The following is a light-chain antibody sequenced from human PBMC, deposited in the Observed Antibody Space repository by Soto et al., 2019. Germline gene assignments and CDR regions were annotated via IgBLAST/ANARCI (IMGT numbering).Light chain of an antibody. Sequence: VVLTQSPATLSLSPGERATLSCRASQSVSSSYLAWYQQKPGQAPRLLIYGASSRATGIPDRFSGSGSGTDLTITISRLEPEDFEVYYCQQYGSSPVTFGQGTKVDIK. CDR3: QQYGSSPVT. CDR2: GAS. CDR1: QSVSSSY. J-gene: IGKJ1*01. V-gene: IGKV3-20*01.